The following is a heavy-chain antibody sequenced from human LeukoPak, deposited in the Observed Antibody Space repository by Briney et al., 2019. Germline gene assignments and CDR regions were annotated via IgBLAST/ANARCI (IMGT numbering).Heavy chain of an antibody. Sequence: SETLSLTCTVSGGSISSDSYYWGWIRQSPGRGLEWIGNIFHSGATYYNPSLKSRVTISVDTSKNQFSLRLSSVTAADTAVYYCARGGTLRNGMDVWGQGTTVTVSS. D-gene: IGHD1-1*01. J-gene: IGHJ6*02. CDR1: GGSISSDSYY. CDR2: IFHSGAT. CDR3: ARGGTLRNGMDV. V-gene: IGHV4-39*07.